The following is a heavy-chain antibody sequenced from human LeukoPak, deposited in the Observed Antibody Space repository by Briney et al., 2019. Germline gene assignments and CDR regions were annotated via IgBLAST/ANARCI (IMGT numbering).Heavy chain of an antibody. V-gene: IGHV1-2*02. CDR1: GYTFTGNF. CDR3: ARSPSNSGDAFEG. J-gene: IGHJ3*01. Sequence: GASVTVSCKASGYTFTGNFLHWVRQAPGQGLEWMGWINPNSGATNYAQKFQGRVTMTRDTSISTAYMELSRLRADDTAVYYCARSPSNSGDAFEGWGQGTMVTVSS. CDR2: INPNSGAT. D-gene: IGHD1-26*01.